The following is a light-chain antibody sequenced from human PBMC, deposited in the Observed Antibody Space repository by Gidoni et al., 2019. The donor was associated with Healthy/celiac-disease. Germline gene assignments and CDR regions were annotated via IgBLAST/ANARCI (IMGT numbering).Light chain of an antibody. CDR3: QQYNNWHS. CDR2: GAT. V-gene: IGKV3-15*01. Sequence: SPAIPPGEPGERATRASRSMRSVSRTLDRYKQKQGHAPRLFIDGATARATGIPARCSGSGSETEFTISRRSLQYEDFEVYYRQQYNNWHSFGQGTKVEIK. J-gene: IGKJ1*01. CDR1: RSVSRT.